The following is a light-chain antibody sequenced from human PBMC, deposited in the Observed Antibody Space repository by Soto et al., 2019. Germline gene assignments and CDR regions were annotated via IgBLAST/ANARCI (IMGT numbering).Light chain of an antibody. CDR3: QHYNNLPPFT. CDR2: GAS. CDR1: QDIRTS. J-gene: IGKJ3*01. V-gene: IGKV1-33*01. Sequence: DIQMTQSPSSLSASVGARVSITCQASQDIRTSLSWFQHKPGRAPKLLIYGASYLETGVPSRFRGSGSGTDFTFIITSLQPEDIATYYCQHYNNLPPFTFGPGTIVDIK.